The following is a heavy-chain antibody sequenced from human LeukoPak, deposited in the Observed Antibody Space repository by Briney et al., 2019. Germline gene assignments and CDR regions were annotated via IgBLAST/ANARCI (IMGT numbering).Heavy chain of an antibody. D-gene: IGHD3-3*01. CDR1: GGSISSGDYY. Sequence: SETLSLTCTVSGGSISSGDYYWGWIRQPPGKGLEWIGYIYYSGSTYYNPSLKSRVTISVDTSKNQFSLKLSSVTAADTAVYYCATTTHYDFWSGPNAEYFQHWGQGTLVTVSS. CDR3: ATTTHYDFWSGPNAEYFQH. CDR2: IYYSGST. V-gene: IGHV4-30-4*08. J-gene: IGHJ1*01.